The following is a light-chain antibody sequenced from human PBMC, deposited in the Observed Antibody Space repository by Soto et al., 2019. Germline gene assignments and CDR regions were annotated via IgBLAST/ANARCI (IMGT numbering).Light chain of an antibody. J-gene: IGLJ1*01. V-gene: IGLV2-23*01. CDR2: GGT. Sequence: QSVLTQPASVSGSPGQSITISCTGTSSDVGTYNLVSWYQVHPGKAPELMIYGGTKRPSEISDRFSGSRSGNTASLTISGRQTEDEAEYYCFSYACSNSYVFGTGTQLTVL. CDR1: SSDVGTYNL. CDR3: FSYACSNSYV.